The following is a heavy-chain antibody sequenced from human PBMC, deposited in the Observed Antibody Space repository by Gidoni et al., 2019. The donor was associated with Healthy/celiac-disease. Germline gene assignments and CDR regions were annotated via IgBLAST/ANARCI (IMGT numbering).Heavy chain of an antibody. J-gene: IGHJ3*02. V-gene: IGHV3-21*01. D-gene: IGHD2-15*01. CDR1: GFTFSSYS. CDR2: ISSSSSYI. CDR3: AREGSPGAVDI. Sequence: EVQLVASGGGLVTPGGSLRLSCAASGFTFSSYSMNCVRQAPGKGLEWVSSISSSSSYIYYADSGKGRFTISRDNAKNSLYLQMNSLRAEDTAVYYCAREGSPGAVDIWGQGTMVTVSS.